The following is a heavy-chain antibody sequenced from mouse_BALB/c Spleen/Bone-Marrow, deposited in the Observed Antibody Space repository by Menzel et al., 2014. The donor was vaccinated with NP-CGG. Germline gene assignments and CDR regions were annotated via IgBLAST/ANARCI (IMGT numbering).Heavy chain of an antibody. CDR3: ARADGYYAWFAY. D-gene: IGHD2-3*01. J-gene: IGHJ3*01. CDR1: GFNIKDTY. CDR2: IDPANDNT. Sequence: VQLQQSGAEFVKPGASVKLSCTASGFNIKDTYMHWVKRRPEQGPEWIGRIDPANDNTKYDPKFQGKATITADTSSNTAYLQLSSLTSEDTAVYYCARADGYYAWFAYWGQGTLVTVSA. V-gene: IGHV14-3*02.